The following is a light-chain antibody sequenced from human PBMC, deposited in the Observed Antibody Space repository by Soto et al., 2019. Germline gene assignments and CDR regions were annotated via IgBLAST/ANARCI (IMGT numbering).Light chain of an antibody. Sequence: DIQMTQSPSSLSASVGDRVTITCRASQSISSDLNWYQQKPGKAPKLLIYAASSLHSGVPARFSGSGSGTDFTLTISRLQPEDFATYYCQQSYSTPYTFGQGTKLEIK. J-gene: IGKJ2*01. CDR3: QQSYSTPYT. V-gene: IGKV1-39*01. CDR2: AAS. CDR1: QSISSD.